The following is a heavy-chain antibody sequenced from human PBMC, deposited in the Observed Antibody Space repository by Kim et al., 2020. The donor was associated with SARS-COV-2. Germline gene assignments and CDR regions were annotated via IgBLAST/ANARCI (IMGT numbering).Heavy chain of an antibody. CDR1: GFTVSSNY. CDR3: ARAQYSSGWLRFDY. J-gene: IGHJ4*02. V-gene: IGHV3-53*01. Sequence: GGSLRLSCAASGFTVSSNYMSWVRQAPGKGLEWVSVIYSGGSTYYADSVKGRFTISRDNSKNTLYLQMNSLRAEDTAVYYCARAQYSSGWLRFDYWGQGTLVTVSS. CDR2: IYSGGST. D-gene: IGHD6-19*01.